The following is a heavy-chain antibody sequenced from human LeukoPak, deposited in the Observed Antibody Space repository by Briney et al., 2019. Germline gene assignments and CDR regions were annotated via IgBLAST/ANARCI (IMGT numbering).Heavy chain of an antibody. D-gene: IGHD3-22*01. CDR3: ARQRAYYYDSSGYLKNPFDY. J-gene: IGHJ4*02. CDR2: IYYSGST. CDR1: GGSISSSSYY. Sequence: SETLSLICTVSGGSISSSSYYWGWIRQPPGKGLEWIGSIYYSGSTYYNPSLKSRVTISVDTSKNQFSLKLSSVTAADTAVYYCARQRAYYYDSSGYLKNPFDYWGQGTLVTVSS. V-gene: IGHV4-39*01.